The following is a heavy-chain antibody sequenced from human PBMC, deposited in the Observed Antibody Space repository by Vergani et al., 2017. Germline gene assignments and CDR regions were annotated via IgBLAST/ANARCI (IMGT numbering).Heavy chain of an antibody. Sequence: QVQLVQSGAEVKKPGASVTVSCKASGYPFTSYYMHWVRQAPGQGLEWMGIINPSGGSTSYAQKFQGRVTMTRDTSTSTVYMELSSLRSEDTAVYYCARDSYLTMVLGAGNYWGQGTLVTVSS. CDR1: GYPFTSYY. J-gene: IGHJ4*02. D-gene: IGHD3-10*01. CDR2: INPSGGST. V-gene: IGHV1-46*01. CDR3: ARDSYLTMVLGAGNY.